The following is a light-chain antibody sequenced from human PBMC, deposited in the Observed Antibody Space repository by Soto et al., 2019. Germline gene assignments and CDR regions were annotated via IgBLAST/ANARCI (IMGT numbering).Light chain of an antibody. J-gene: IGLJ3*02. V-gene: IGLV2-23*02. CDR2: EVT. CDR3: CSYVDSSTWV. Sequence: QSALTQPASVSGSPGQSITISCTGTSSDVGSYNLVSWYQQHPGKAPKFMIYEVTKRPSGVSNRFSGSKSGNTASLTISGLQAEDEADYYCCSYVDSSTWVFGGGTKSPS. CDR1: SSDVGSYNL.